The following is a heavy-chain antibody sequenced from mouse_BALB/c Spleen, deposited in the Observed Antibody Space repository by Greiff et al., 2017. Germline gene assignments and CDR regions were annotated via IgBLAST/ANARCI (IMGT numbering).Heavy chain of an antibody. V-gene: IGHV5-4*02. D-gene: IGHD2-2*01. Sequence: EVMLVESGGGLVKPGGSLKLSCAASGFTFSDYYMYWVRQTPEKRLEWVATISDGGSYTYYPDSVKGRFTISRDNAKNNLYLQMSSLKSEDTAMYYCARDPYGYYYAMDDWGQGTSVTVSS. J-gene: IGHJ4*01. CDR1: GFTFSDYY. CDR2: ISDGGSYT. CDR3: ARDPYGYYYAMDD.